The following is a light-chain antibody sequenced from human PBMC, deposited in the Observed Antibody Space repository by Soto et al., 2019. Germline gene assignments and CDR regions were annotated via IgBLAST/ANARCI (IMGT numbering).Light chain of an antibody. CDR2: GAS. V-gene: IGKV3-15*01. J-gene: IGKJ2*01. CDR3: QQYNNWPLT. Sequence: EIVMTQSPATLSVSPGERATLSCRASQSVSSNLAWYQQKPGQAPRLLIYGASTRATGIPARFSGSGSGTEFTLTISSLQCEDFAVYSCQQYNNWPLTFGQGTKLEIK. CDR1: QSVSSN.